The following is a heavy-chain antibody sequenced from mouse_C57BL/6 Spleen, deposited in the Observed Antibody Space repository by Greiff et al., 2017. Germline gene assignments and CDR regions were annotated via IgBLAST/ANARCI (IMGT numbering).Heavy chain of an antibody. CDR3: ARVYYDYH. CDR1: GFTFSDYG. D-gene: IGHD2-4*01. V-gene: IGHV5-17*01. CDR2: NSSGSSTI. J-gene: IGHJ3*01. Sequence: DVMLVESGGGLVKPGGSLRLSCAASGFTFSDYGMHWVRQAPEKGLEWVAYNSSGSSTIYYADTVKGRFTISRDNAKNTLFLQMTSLRSEDTAMYYCARVYYDYHWGQGTLVTVSA.